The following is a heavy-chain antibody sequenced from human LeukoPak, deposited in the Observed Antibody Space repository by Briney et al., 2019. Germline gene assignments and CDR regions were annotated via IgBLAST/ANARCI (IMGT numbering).Heavy chain of an antibody. Sequence: PGGPLRFSGAASGFTFSSYAMHWVRQAPGKGLEWVAVISYDGSNKYYADSVKGRFTISRDNPKNKLYLQMNSLRAEDTAVYYCARPLYSSSEYYFDYWGQGTLVTVSS. J-gene: IGHJ4*02. D-gene: IGHD6-13*01. CDR1: GFTFSSYA. CDR3: ARPLYSSSEYYFDY. V-gene: IGHV3-30-3*01. CDR2: ISYDGSNK.